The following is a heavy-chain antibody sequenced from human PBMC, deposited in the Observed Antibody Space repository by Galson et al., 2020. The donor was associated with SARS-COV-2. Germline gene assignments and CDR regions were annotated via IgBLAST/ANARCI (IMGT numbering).Heavy chain of an antibody. D-gene: IGHD1-26*01. Sequence: TGGSLRLSCAASGFTFSSAWMTWVRQAPGKGLEWLGLIKSKTSGGTTDYAAPLKGRFIISRDDSKDTVYLQMNSLEADDTAVYYCTIDVSGWAYPVDYWGQGILVTVSS. J-gene: IGHJ4*02. CDR2: IKSKTSGGTT. V-gene: IGHV3-15*05. CDR1: GFTFSSAW. CDR3: TIDVSGWAYPVDY.